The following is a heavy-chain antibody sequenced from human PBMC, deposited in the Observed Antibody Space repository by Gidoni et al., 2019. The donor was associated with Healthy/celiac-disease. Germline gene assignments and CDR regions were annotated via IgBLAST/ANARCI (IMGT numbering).Heavy chain of an antibody. V-gene: IGHV4-30-4*01. D-gene: IGHD3-9*01. CDR3: ARGGGNYDILTGYHLVFYY. Sequence: QVQLQESGPGLVKPSQTLYLTCTVSGGSISRGDYYWSWIRQPPGKGLEWIGYIYYSGSTYYNPSLKSRVTISVDTSKNQFSLKLSSVTAADTAVYYCARGGGNYDILTGYHLVFYYWGQGTLVTVSS. CDR2: IYYSGST. CDR1: GGSISRGDYY. J-gene: IGHJ4*02.